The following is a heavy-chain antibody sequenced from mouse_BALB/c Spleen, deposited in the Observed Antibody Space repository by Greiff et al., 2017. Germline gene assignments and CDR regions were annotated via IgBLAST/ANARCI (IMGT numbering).Heavy chain of an antibody. V-gene: IGHV14-4*02. D-gene: IGHD1-1*01. CDR1: GFNIKDYY. CDR2: IDPENGDT. J-gene: IGHJ4*01. CDR3: NGLYGSSYDAMDY. Sequence: EVQVVESGAELVRSGASVKLSCTASGFNIKDYYMHWVKQRPEQGLEWIGWIDPENGDTEYAPKFQGKATMTADTSSNTAYLQLSSLTSEDTAVYYCNGLYGSSYDAMDYWGQGTSVTVSS.